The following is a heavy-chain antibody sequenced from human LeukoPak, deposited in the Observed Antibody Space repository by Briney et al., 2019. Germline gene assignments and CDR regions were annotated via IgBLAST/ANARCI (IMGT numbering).Heavy chain of an antibody. CDR1: GGTFSSYA. J-gene: IGHJ4*02. Sequence: ASVKVSCKASGGTFSSYAISWVRQAPGKGLEWMGGFDPEDGETIYAQKFQGRVTMTEDTSTDTAYMELSSLRSEDTAVYYCAIPYYYDSSGYYYFDYWGQGTLVTVSS. CDR3: AIPYYYDSSGYYYFDY. CDR2: FDPEDGET. V-gene: IGHV1-24*01. D-gene: IGHD3-22*01.